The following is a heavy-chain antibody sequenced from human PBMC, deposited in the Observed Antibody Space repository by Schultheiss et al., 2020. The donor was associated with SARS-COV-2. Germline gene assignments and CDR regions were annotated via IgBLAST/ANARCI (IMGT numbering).Heavy chain of an antibody. Sequence: SQTLSLTCTVSGGSISSSNWWSWVRQPPGKGLEWIGSIYYSGSTYYNPSLKSRVTISVDTSKNQFSLKLSSVTAADTAVYYCARVGYCSSTSCYTRLRPLVDWGQGTLVTVSS. J-gene: IGHJ4*02. D-gene: IGHD2-2*02. CDR1: GGSISSSNW. CDR2: IYYSGST. V-gene: IGHV4-39*01. CDR3: ARVGYCSSTSCYTRLRPLVD.